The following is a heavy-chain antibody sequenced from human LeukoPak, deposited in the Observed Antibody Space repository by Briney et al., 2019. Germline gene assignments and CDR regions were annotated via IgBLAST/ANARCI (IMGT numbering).Heavy chain of an antibody. V-gene: IGHV3-11*04. J-gene: IGHJ4*02. CDR2: ISGGGSDI. CDR3: AREEGGKLGIDYYFDY. CDR1: GFMFSDYY. Sequence: GSLRLSCAASGFMFSDYYMGWIRQAPGKGLEWISYISGGGSDIYYADSVKGRFTISRDNAKNSLYLQMNSLRAEDTAVYYCAREEGGKLGIDYYFDYWGQGTLVTVSS. D-gene: IGHD7-27*01.